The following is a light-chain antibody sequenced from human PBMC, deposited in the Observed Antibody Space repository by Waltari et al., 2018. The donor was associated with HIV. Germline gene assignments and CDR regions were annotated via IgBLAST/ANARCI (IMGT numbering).Light chain of an antibody. Sequence: QTVVTQEPSLSVSPGRTVTLTCGLSSGSVSTRYYPSWYQQTPGQAPRTLIYNTNIRSSGVSDRFSGSILGNKAALTITGTQADDECDYYCVLYMGSGIWVFGGGTKLTVL. J-gene: IGLJ3*02. CDR3: VLYMGSGIWV. V-gene: IGLV8-61*01. CDR2: NTN. CDR1: SGSVSTRYY.